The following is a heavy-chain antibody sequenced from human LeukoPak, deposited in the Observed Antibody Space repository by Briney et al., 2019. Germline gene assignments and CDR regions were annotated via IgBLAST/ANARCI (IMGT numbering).Heavy chain of an antibody. CDR2: IYYSGST. D-gene: IGHD6-19*01. Sequence: PSETLSLTCTVSGGSISSSSYYWGWIRQPPGKGLEWIGSIYYSGSTNYNPSLKSRVTISVDTSKNQFSLKLSSVTAADTAVYYCARGRRGYSSGWYFFYWGQGTLVTVSS. J-gene: IGHJ4*02. V-gene: IGHV4-39*07. CDR3: ARGRRGYSSGWYFFY. CDR1: GGSISSSSYY.